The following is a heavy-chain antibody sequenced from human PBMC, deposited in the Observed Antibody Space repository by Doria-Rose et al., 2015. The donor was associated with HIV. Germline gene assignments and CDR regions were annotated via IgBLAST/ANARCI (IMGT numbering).Heavy chain of an antibody. J-gene: IGHJ4*02. CDR2: TFSDDER. Sequence: QITLKESGPVLVKPTETLTLTYTVSGVSLSSPGMGVSWIRQPPGKALEWLAHTFSDDERSYKTSLKSRLTISRGTSKSQVVLTMTDMDPVDTATYYCARIKSSRWYHKYYFDFWGQGTLVIVSA. V-gene: IGHV2-26*01. D-gene: IGHD6-13*01. CDR1: GVSLSSPGMG. CDR3: ARIKSSRWYHKYYFDF.